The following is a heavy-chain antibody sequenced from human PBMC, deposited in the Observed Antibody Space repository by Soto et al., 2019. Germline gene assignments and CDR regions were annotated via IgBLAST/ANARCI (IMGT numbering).Heavy chain of an antibody. V-gene: IGHV4-39*01. CDR3: ARHTPAISISDH. CDR1: GGSISSSSYY. D-gene: IGHD2-15*01. Sequence: QLQLQESGPGLVKPSETLSLTCTVSGGSISSSSYYWGWIRQPPGKGLEWIGGIYYSGSTYYNPSLRRRVTISVDTSKNQFSLKLGSVTAADTAVYYCARHTPAISISDHWGQGTLVTVSS. CDR2: IYYSGST. J-gene: IGHJ4*02.